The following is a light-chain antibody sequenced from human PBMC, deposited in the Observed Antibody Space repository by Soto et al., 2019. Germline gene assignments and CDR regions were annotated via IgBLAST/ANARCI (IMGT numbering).Light chain of an antibody. CDR3: QQYNIWPWT. CDR1: QSVSSN. J-gene: IGKJ1*01. V-gene: IGKV3-15*01. CDR2: GAS. Sequence: ERVMTQSPATLSVSQGERATLSCRASQSVSSNLAWYQQKPGQAPRLLIYGASTRATGIPARFSGSGSGTEFTLTISSLQSADFAVYYCQQYNIWPWTFGQGTKVEIK.